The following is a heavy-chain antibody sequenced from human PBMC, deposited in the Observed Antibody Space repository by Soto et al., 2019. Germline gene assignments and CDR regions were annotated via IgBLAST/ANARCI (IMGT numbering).Heavy chain of an antibody. D-gene: IGHD4-17*01. CDR2: IKSKTDGGTT. CDR3: ARDRQSYGDYIFSTDD. J-gene: IGHJ4*02. Sequence: GGSLRLSCAASGFTFSNAWMNWVRQAPGKGLEWVGRIKSKTDGGTTDYAAPVKGRFTISRDDSKNTLYLQMNSLRAEDTAVYYFARDRQSYGDYIFSTDDWGKGTRVTVSS. CDR1: GFTFSNAW. V-gene: IGHV3-15*07.